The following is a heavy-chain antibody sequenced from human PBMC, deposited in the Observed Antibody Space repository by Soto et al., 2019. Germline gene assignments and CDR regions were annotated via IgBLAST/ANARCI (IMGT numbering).Heavy chain of an antibody. CDR2: INHSGST. V-gene: IGHV4-34*01. D-gene: IGHD3-3*01. CDR1: GGSFSGYY. Sequence: QVQLQQWGAGLLKPSETLSLTCAVYGGSFSGYYWSWIRQPPGKGLEWIGEINHSGSTNYNPSLKSRVTISVDTSKNQFSLKLSSVTAADTAVYYCARGFGRLRFLEWLSHHYFDYWGQGTLVTVSS. CDR3: ARGFGRLRFLEWLSHHYFDY. J-gene: IGHJ4*02.